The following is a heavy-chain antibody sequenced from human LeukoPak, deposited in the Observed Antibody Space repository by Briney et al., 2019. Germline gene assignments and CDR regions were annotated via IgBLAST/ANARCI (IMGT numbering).Heavy chain of an antibody. J-gene: IGHJ5*02. CDR3: ARHSGLRSPFDP. CDR2: IYSSGNT. V-gene: IGHV4-39*01. Sequence: SETLSLTCTVSGGSISTTNYYWGWIRQPPGRDLEWIGSIYSSGNTYYNPSLESRVAISVDTSKNQLSLKLTSATAADTSVYYCARHSGLRSPFDPWGQGTLVTVSS. D-gene: IGHD3-3*01. CDR1: GGSISTTNYY.